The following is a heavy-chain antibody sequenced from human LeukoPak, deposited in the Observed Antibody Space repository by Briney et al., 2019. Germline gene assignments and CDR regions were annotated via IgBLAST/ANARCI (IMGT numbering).Heavy chain of an antibody. CDR3: ASSTAAARSGAQIDY. V-gene: IGHV4-59*12. CDR1: GGSISSYY. Sequence: SETLSLTCTVSGGSISSYYWSWIRQPPGKGLEWIGYIYYSGSTNYNPSLKSRVTLSVDTSKNQFSLKLSSVTAADTAVYYCASSTAAARSGAQIDYWGQGTLVTVSS. J-gene: IGHJ4*02. D-gene: IGHD6-6*01. CDR2: IYYSGST.